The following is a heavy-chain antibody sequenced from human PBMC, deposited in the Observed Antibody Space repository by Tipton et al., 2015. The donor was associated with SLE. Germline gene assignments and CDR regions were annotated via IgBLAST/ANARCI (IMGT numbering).Heavy chain of an antibody. CDR1: GFAFSSCG. CDR3: ATSSPMGQEVDGFEY. Sequence: SLRLSCAASGFAFSSCGMYWVRQAPGKGLEWVAIIWNDGHAQYYADSVRGRFTISRDNSKSTLYLQMNFLRAEDTAVYFCATSSPMGQEVDGFEYWGQGTLVTVSS. CDR2: IWNDGHAQ. V-gene: IGHV3-33*08. J-gene: IGHJ4*02. D-gene: IGHD3-10*01.